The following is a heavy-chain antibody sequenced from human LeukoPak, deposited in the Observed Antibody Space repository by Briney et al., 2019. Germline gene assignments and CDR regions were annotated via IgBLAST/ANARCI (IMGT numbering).Heavy chain of an antibody. D-gene: IGHD2-2*01. CDR2: INHSGST. Sequence: PSETLSLTCAVYGGSFSGYYWSWIRQPPGKGLEWIGEINHSGSTNYNPSLKSRVTISVDTSKNQFSLKLSSVTAADTAVYNCARDNIVVVPAARDYYYYYMDVWGKGTTVTVSS. CDR1: GGSFSGYY. CDR3: ARDNIVVVPAARDYYYYYMDV. J-gene: IGHJ6*03. V-gene: IGHV4-34*01.